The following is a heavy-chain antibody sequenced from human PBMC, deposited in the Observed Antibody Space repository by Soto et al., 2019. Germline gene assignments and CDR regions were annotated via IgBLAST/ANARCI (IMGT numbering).Heavy chain of an antibody. V-gene: IGHV3-23*01. Sequence: GGSLRLSCAASGFTFSSYAMSWVRQAPGKGLEWVSAISGSGGSTYYADSVKGRFTISRDNSKNTLYLQMNSLRAEDTAVYYCATSSQSYDFWSGPAPRDYYYYYMDVWGKGTTVTVSS. CDR3: ATSSQSYDFWSGPAPRDYYYYYMDV. J-gene: IGHJ6*03. D-gene: IGHD3-3*01. CDR2: ISGSGGST. CDR1: GFTFSSYA.